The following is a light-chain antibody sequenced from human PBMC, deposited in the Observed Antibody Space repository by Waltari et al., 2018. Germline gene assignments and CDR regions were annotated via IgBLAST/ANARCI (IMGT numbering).Light chain of an antibody. CDR2: DVS. CDR3: SSYTTSSTVV. CDR1: SSAVGAYNH. V-gene: IGLV2-14*03. Sequence: QSALTQTASVSGSPGQSTTISCPGPSSAVGAYNHVPWYQQNPGKAPKVMIYDVSNRPSGVSNRFSGSKSGNTASLSISGLQAEDEADYYCSSYTTSSTVVFGGGTKLTVL. J-gene: IGLJ2*01.